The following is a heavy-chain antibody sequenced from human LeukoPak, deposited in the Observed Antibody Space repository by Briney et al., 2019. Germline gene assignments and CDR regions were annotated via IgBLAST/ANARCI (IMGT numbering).Heavy chain of an antibody. CDR2: INHSGST. J-gene: IGHJ5*02. V-gene: IGHV4-34*01. Sequence: SETLSLTCAAYGGSFSGYYWSWIRQPPGKGLEWIGEINHSGSTNYNPSLKSRVTISVDTSKNQFSLKLSSVTAADTAVYYCARGHYDFWSGARDWFDPWGQGTLVTVSS. D-gene: IGHD3-3*01. CDR1: GGSFSGYY. CDR3: ARGHYDFWSGARDWFDP.